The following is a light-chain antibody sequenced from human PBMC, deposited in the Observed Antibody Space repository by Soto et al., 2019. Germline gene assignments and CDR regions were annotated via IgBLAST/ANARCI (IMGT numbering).Light chain of an antibody. CDR1: QGISSY. CDR2: DAS. Sequence: IQLTQSPSSLSASVGDRVTITCRASQGISSYLAWYQQKPGKAPKLLIYDASTLQTGVPSRFRGSGSGTEFTLTISSLQPEDFATYSCQQLASYPIGTFGGGTKVDIK. J-gene: IGKJ4*01. CDR3: QQLASYPIGT. V-gene: IGKV1-9*01.